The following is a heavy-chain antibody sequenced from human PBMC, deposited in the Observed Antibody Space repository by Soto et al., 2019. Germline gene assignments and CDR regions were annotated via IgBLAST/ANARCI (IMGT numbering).Heavy chain of an antibody. CDR3: AKDDATMVRGVINVPTDY. Sequence: QVQLVESGGGVVQPGRSLRLSCAASGFTFSSYGMHWVRQAPGKGLEWVAVISYDGSNKYYADSVKGRFTISRDNSKNTLYLQINSLRAEDTAVYYCAKDDATMVRGVINVPTDYWGQGTLVTVSS. CDR1: GFTFSSYG. V-gene: IGHV3-30*18. J-gene: IGHJ4*02. D-gene: IGHD3-10*01. CDR2: ISYDGSNK.